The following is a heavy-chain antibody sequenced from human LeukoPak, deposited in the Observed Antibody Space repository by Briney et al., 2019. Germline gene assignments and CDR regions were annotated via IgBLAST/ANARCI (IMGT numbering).Heavy chain of an antibody. Sequence: ASVKVSCKASGYTFTGYGISWVRQAPGQGLEWMGWISAYNGNTNYAQKLQGRVTMTTDTSTSTAYMEVRSLRSDDTAVYYCARVATDYYGSGSYSGFDYWGQGTLVTVSS. CDR3: ARVATDYYGSGSYSGFDY. CDR1: GYTFTGYG. J-gene: IGHJ4*02. V-gene: IGHV1-18*01. D-gene: IGHD3-10*01. CDR2: ISAYNGNT.